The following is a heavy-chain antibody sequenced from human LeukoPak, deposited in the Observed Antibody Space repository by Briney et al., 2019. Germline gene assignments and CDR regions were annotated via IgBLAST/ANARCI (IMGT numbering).Heavy chain of an antibody. CDR2: IYYSGST. Sequence: PSETLSLTCTVSGGSISSYYWSWIRQPPGKGLEWIGCIYYSGSTNYNPSLKSRVTISVDTSKNQFSLKLSSVTAADTAAYYCTRHSQQLGYYFDYWGQGTLVTVSS. D-gene: IGHD6-13*01. J-gene: IGHJ4*02. CDR3: TRHSQQLGYYFDY. CDR1: GGSISSYY. V-gene: IGHV4-59*08.